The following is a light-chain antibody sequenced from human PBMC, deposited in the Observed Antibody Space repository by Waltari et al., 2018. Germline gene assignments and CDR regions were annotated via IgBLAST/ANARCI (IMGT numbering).Light chain of an antibody. CDR1: QTVRSY. CDR2: DAS. J-gene: IGKJ2*01. V-gene: IGKV3-11*01. Sequence: EIVLTQSPATLSLSPGERATLSCSASQTVRSYLAWYQQRPGQTPRLLIFDASSRATGISAKCSGSGSGTDFTLTVSNREPEDFAVYYCQQRSNWPYTFGQGTRVEIK. CDR3: QQRSNWPYT.